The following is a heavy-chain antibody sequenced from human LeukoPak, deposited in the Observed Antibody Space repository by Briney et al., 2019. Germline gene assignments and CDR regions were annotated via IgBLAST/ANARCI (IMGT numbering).Heavy chain of an antibody. J-gene: IGHJ4*02. CDR1: VASPTGTY. CDR2: TYYGGTT. D-gene: IGHD5-24*01. Sequence: PSETLSPTASVSVASPTGTYWGWVRQTPGKGLEWIAYTYYGGTTEYNPSLKSRATIPVDQSKNHFSLDRRCVTAADTAVYFCAGLGLYDGYTHDSWGQGTLVTVSS. V-gene: IGHV4-59*08. CDR3: AGLGLYDGYTHDS.